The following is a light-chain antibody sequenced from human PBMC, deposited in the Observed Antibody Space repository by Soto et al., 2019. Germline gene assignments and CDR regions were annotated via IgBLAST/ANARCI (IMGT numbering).Light chain of an antibody. CDR1: QSINTN. J-gene: IGKJ5*01. CDR3: QQSYTTPLT. Sequence: DIQLTQSPSSLSASVGARVALACRASQSINTNLNWYQQKPGSPPKLLIHTASTLQSGVPSRFSGSGSGTDFTLTITTLQPEDFATYYCQQSYTTPLTFGPGTRLEIK. CDR2: TAS. V-gene: IGKV1-39*01.